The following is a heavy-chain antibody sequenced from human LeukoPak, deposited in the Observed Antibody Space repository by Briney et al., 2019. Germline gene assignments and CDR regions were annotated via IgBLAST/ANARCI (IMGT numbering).Heavy chain of an antibody. CDR2: TTRSSNYI. J-gene: IGHJ4*02. Sequence: PGGSLRLSCVASGFTFSSYSMNWVRQAPGKGLEWVSSTTRSSNYIYYADSVKGRFTISRDNAKNSLYLQMNSLRAEDTAVYYCASSRYDSSGYYGIIAYWGQGTLVTVSS. V-gene: IGHV3-21*01. CDR3: ASSRYDSSGYYGIIAY. CDR1: GFTFSSYS. D-gene: IGHD3-22*01.